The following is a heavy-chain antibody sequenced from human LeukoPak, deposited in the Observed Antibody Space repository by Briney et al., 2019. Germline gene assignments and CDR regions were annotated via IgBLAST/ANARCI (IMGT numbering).Heavy chain of an antibody. D-gene: IGHD3-10*01. J-gene: IGHJ4*02. V-gene: IGHV4-59*12. CDR3: ARKENVYYYFDY. CDR2: IYYSGST. Sequence: SETLSLTCTVSGGSISSYYWSWTRQPPGKGLEWIGYIYYSGSTNYNPSLKSRVTISVDTSKNQFSLKLSSVTAVDTAVYYCARKENVYYYFDYWGQGTLVTVSS. CDR1: GGSISSYY.